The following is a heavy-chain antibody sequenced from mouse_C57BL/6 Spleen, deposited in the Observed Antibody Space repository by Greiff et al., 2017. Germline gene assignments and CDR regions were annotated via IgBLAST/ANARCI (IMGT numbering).Heavy chain of an antibody. D-gene: IGHD2-4*01. CDR2: IHPNSGST. CDR3: VSQLRDYFDY. V-gene: IGHV1-64*01. Sequence: QVQLQQPGAELVKPGASVKLSCKASGYTFTSYWMHWVKQRPGQGLEWIGMIHPNSGSTNYNEKFKSKATLTVDKSSSTAYMQLSSLTSEDSAVYDCVSQLRDYFDYWGQGTTLTVSS. CDR1: GYTFTSYW. J-gene: IGHJ2*01.